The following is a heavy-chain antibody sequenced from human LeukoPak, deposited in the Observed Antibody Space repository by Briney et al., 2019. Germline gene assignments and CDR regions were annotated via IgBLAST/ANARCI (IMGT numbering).Heavy chain of an antibody. CDR2: ISYSGST. J-gene: IGHJ4*02. V-gene: IGHV4-59*01. CDR1: GASISSYY. D-gene: IGHD1-26*01. Sequence: SETLSLTCTVSGASISSYYWSWIRQPPGKRLEWIGYISYSGSTNYNPSLKSRVALSVDTSKNLFSLKLSSVTAADRAVYYCASLYRGVFDSWGQGTLVTVS. CDR3: ASLYRGVFDS.